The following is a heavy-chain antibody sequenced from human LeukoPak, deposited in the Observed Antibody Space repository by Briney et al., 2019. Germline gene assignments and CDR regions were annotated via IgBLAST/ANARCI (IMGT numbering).Heavy chain of an antibody. V-gene: IGHV3-48*03. CDR1: GFTFSTYE. D-gene: IGHD3-10*01. J-gene: IGHJ4*02. CDR2: ISSTVTTV. CDR3: ARDLDVRGVYSDY. Sequence: GGSLRLSCVASGFTFSTYEMNWVRQAPGKGLEWVSYISSTVTTVYYADSVKGRFTMSRDNAKNSLYLQMNSLTAEDTAVYYCARDLDVRGVYSDYWGQGALVTVSP.